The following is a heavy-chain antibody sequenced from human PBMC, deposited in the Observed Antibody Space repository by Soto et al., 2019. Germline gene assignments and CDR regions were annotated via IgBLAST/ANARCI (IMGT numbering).Heavy chain of an antibody. J-gene: IGHJ6*02. V-gene: IGHV2-5*02. CDR1: GFSLSTSGVG. CDR3: AYLPCSGGSCYWFSYSGMDV. D-gene: IGHD2-15*01. CDR2: IYWDDDK. Sequence: QITLKESGPTLVKPTQTLTLTCTFSGFSLSTSGVGVAWIRQPPGKALEWLALIYWDDDKRYRPSLETRLTVTKDTSKNQVVRSMTNMDSVDTATYYCAYLPCSGGSCYWFSYSGMDVWGQGTRVTVSS.